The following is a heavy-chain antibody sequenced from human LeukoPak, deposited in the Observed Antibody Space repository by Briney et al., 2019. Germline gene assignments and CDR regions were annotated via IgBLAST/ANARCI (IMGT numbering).Heavy chain of an antibody. D-gene: IGHD6-6*01. CDR1: GFTVSTNC. V-gene: IGHV3-66*02. J-gene: IGHJ4*02. Sequence: PGGSLRLSCAASGFTVSTNCMTWVRQAPGKGLEWVSVIYSGGSTFYADSVKDRFTISRDNSKNTLYLQMNSLRAEDTAVYYCARASIAASGYYFDYWGQGTLVTVSS. CDR3: ARASIAASGYYFDY. CDR2: IYSGGST.